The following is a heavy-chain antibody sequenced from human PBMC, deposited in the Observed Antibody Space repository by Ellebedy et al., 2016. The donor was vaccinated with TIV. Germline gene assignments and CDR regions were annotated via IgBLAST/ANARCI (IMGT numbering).Heavy chain of an antibody. CDR2: ISAYNGNT. Sequence: ASVKVSXKASGYTFTSYGISWVRQAPGQGLEWMGWISAYNGNTSYAQKLQGRVTMTTDTSTSTAYMELRSLRSDDTAVYYCARDLRFYSSGWSPLGYWGQGTLVTVSS. J-gene: IGHJ4*02. CDR3: ARDLRFYSSGWSPLGY. CDR1: GYTFTSYG. V-gene: IGHV1-18*01. D-gene: IGHD6-19*01.